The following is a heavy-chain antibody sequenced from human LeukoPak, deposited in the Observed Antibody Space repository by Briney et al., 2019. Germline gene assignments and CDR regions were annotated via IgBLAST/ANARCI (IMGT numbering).Heavy chain of an antibody. CDR1: GGSISSSNW. J-gene: IGHJ4*02. Sequence: PSETLSLTCAVSGGSISSSNWWNWVRQPPGKGLEWIGEIYHSGSTNYNPSLKSRVTISVDTSKNQFSLKLSSVTAADTAVYYCARGLDWFPFDYWGQGTLVTVSS. CDR2: IYHSGST. D-gene: IGHD3-9*01. CDR3: ARGLDWFPFDY. V-gene: IGHV4-4*02.